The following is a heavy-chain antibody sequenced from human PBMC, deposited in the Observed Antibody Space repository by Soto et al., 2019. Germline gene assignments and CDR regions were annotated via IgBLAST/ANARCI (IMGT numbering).Heavy chain of an antibody. CDR1: GYTLTELS. D-gene: IGHD6-6*01. Sequence: ASVKVSCKVSGYTLTELSMHWVRQAPGKGLEWMGGFDPEDGETIYAQKFQGRVTMTEDTSTDTAYMELSSLRSEDTAVYYCAKDREYFAAFDIWGQGTMVTVSS. V-gene: IGHV1-24*01. J-gene: IGHJ3*02. CDR3: AKDREYFAAFDI. CDR2: FDPEDGET.